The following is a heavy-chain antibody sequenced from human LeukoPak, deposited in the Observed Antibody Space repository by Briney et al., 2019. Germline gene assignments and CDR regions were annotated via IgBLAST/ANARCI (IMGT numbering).Heavy chain of an antibody. V-gene: IGHV3-53*01. Sequence: GGSLRLSCAASGFTVSSNYMSWVRQAPGKGLEWVSLIYSEGTTYYADSVKGRFTISRDTSKNTLYLQMNSLRADDTAVYYCARVSRLRRENYYYGLDVWGQGTTVTVSS. CDR1: GFTVSSNY. CDR3: ARVSRLRRENYYYGLDV. J-gene: IGHJ6*02. CDR2: IYSEGTT. D-gene: IGHD1-26*01.